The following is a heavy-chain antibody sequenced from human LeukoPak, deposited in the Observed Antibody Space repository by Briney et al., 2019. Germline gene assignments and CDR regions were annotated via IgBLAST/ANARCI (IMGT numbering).Heavy chain of an antibody. CDR2: IDYSGNT. CDR1: GDSIRSNNYH. CDR3: VRRVNTYGGWFDR. Sequence: SETQPLTCSVSGDSIRSNNYHWGWIRPSPGKGLEWIGTIDYSGNTYYNPSLNSRVTISADTSRNQFSLKLSSVTAADTAIYYCVRRVNTYGGWFDRWGQGALVTVSS. J-gene: IGHJ5*02. V-gene: IGHV4-39*01. D-gene: IGHD5-18*01.